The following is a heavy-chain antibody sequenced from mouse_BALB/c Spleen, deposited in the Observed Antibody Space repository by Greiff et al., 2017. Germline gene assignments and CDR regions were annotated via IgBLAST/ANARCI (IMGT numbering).Heavy chain of an antibody. CDR1: GYTFTSYW. CDR3: ARKGYDQAWFAY. Sequence: QVQLKESGAELAKPGASVKMSCKASGYTFTSYWMHWVKQRPGQGLEWIGYINPSTGYTEYNQKFKDKATLTADKSSSTAYMQLSSLTSEDSAVYYCARKGYDQAWFAYWGQGTLVTVSA. J-gene: IGHJ3*01. CDR2: INPSTGYT. V-gene: IGHV1-7*01. D-gene: IGHD2-14*01.